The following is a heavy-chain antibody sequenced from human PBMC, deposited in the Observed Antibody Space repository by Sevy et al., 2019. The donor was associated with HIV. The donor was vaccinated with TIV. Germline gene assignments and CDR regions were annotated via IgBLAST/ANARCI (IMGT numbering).Heavy chain of an antibody. D-gene: IGHD2-2*01. CDR3: ITDPGERGYDGEVINYCYYGMDV. CDR1: GFTFSSAW. J-gene: IGHJ6*02. Sequence: GGSLRLSCAASGFTFSSAWMSWVRQAPGKGLEWVGRIKSEIDGGAIDYAAPVKGRISISREDSKNTVYLQMNSMKTAETVVYYCITDPGERGYDGEVINYCYYGMDVWGQGTTVTVSS. V-gene: IGHV3-15*01. CDR2: IKSEIDGGAI.